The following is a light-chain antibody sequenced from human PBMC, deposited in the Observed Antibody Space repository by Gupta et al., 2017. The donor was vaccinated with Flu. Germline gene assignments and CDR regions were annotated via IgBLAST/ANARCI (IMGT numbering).Light chain of an antibody. CDR3: ASWDDTLNGWV. V-gene: IGLV1-36*01. CDR1: SSNIGNNP. J-gene: IGLJ3*02. Sequence: SVLTQPPSVPEAPPPRVTISCSGTSSNIGNNPINWYQHLPAKAPNLIVYYDDRRPSAVSARFSASTSATTASLPTIGLQAEDEGDYYCASWDDTLNGWVFGGGTKLTVL. CDR2: YDD.